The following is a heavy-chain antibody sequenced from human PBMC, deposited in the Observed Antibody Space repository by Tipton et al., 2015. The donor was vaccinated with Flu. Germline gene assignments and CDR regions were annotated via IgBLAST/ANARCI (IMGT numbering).Heavy chain of an antibody. J-gene: IGHJ4*02. D-gene: IGHD4-23*01. CDR2: IIPIFGTA. Sequence: QLVQSGAEVKKPGSSVKVSCEASGGTFSSYAISWVRQAPGQGLEWMGGIIPIFGTANYAQKFQGRVTITADESTSTAYMELSSLRSEDTAVYYCARSTVVTPLYYFDYWGQGTLVTVSS. CDR3: ARSTVVTPLYYFDY. CDR1: GGTFSSYA. V-gene: IGHV1-69*01.